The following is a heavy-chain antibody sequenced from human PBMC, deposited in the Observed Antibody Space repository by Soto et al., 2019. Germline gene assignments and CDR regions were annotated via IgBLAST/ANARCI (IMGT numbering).Heavy chain of an antibody. CDR1: VHSFHNYA. J-gene: IGHJ4*02. Sequence: EVQLLEYGGSLEQPGGSLRLSYVGSVHSFHNYAMTWVSQAPGKGLEWVSGISGSGGSTYYADSVRGGFTISRDDSKNTLYMHMNSLRAEDTAEYYCANVSRGIGVVPAALNWRQGTLVTVSS. V-gene: IGHV3-23*01. CDR3: ANVSRGIGVVPAALN. CDR2: ISGSGGST. D-gene: IGHD2-2*01.